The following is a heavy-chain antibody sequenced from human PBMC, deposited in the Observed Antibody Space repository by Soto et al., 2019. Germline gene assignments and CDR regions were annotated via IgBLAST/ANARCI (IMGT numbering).Heavy chain of an antibody. Sequence: QVQLVQSGAEEKKPGASVKVSCKASGYTFTSYAMHWVRQAPGQRLEWMGWINAGNGNTKYSQKFQGRVTITRATSARTAYMELSSLRSEDTAVYYCARASGWYVSDYWGQGTLVTVSS. D-gene: IGHD6-19*01. J-gene: IGHJ4*02. CDR3: ARASGWYVSDY. CDR1: GYTFTSYA. V-gene: IGHV1-3*05. CDR2: INAGNGNT.